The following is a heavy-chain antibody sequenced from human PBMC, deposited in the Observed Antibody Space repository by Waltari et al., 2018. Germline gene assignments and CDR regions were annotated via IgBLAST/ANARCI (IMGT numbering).Heavy chain of an antibody. V-gene: IGHV3-7*02. Sequence: EVQLVESGGGLVQPGGSLRLSCIGSGFTFRSYWMSWVRQAPGKGLEWVASINQDGKDKYYVASVKGRFNISRDNAKNSLFLQMDSLRADDTSIFFCASPRRGTAFDIWGQGTVVTVST. CDR2: INQDGKDK. D-gene: IGHD3-16*01. CDR1: GFTFRSYW. J-gene: IGHJ3*02. CDR3: ASPRRGTAFDI.